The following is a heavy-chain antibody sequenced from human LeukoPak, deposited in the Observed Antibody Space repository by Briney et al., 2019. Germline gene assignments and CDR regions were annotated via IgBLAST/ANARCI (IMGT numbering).Heavy chain of an antibody. V-gene: IGHV3-30*18. CDR3: AKAGYCTNGVCQNFDY. CDR2: ISYDGSNK. CDR1: GFTFSSYG. J-gene: IGHJ4*02. Sequence: GGSLRLSCAASGFTFSSYGMHWVRQAPGKRLEWVAVISYDGSNKYYADSVKGRFTISRDNSKNTLYLQMNSLRAEDTAVYYCAKAGYCTNGVCQNFDYWGQGTLVTVSS. D-gene: IGHD2-8*01.